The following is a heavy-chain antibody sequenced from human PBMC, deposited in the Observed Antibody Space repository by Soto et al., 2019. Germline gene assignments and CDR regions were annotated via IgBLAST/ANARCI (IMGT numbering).Heavy chain of an antibody. CDR2: ISYDGSNK. Sequence: TGGSLRLSCAASGFTFSSYAMHWVRQAPGKGLEWVAVISYDGSNKYYADSVKGRFTISRDNSKSTLYLQMNSLRAEDTAVYYCAREHCSGGSCRTRAFDYWGQGTLVTVSS. CDR1: GFTFSSYA. V-gene: IGHV3-30-3*01. J-gene: IGHJ4*02. D-gene: IGHD2-15*01. CDR3: AREHCSGGSCRTRAFDY.